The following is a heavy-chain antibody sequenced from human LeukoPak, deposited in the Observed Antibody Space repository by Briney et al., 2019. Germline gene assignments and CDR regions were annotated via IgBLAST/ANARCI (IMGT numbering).Heavy chain of an antibody. J-gene: IGHJ6*02. CDR2: IKQDGSEK. Sequence: PGGSLRLSCAASGFTFSSYWMSWVRQAPGKGLEWVANIKQDGSEKYYVDSVKGRFTISRDNAKNSLYLQMNSLRAEDTAVYYCARVVLEEWLQYYYYYGMDVWGQGTTVTVSS. CDR3: ARVVLEEWLQYYYYYGMDV. CDR1: GFTFSSYW. V-gene: IGHV3-7*01. D-gene: IGHD3-3*01.